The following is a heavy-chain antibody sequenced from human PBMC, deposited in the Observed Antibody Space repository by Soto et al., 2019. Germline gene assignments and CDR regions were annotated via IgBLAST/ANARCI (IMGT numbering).Heavy chain of an antibody. CDR3: ARAGCYEGPCFSAPAS. CDR1: GFRFSTYN. V-gene: IGHV3-48*02. D-gene: IGHD3-16*01. CDR2: ISTTSFTI. Sequence: GGSLRLSCAASGFRFSTYNMDWVRQAPGRGPEWIAHISTTSFTIYYADSVKGLFTISRDNDRNSLYLEMNSLRDGDTAGYDRARAGCYEGPCFSAPASGGEGPRVPVSS. J-gene: IGHJ4*02.